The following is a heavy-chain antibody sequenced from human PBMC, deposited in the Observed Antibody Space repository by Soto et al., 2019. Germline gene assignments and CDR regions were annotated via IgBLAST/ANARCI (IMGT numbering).Heavy chain of an antibody. CDR3: ARATMEALRYFDWPFGEKNYYYGMDV. D-gene: IGHD3-9*01. V-gene: IGHV3-21*01. Sequence: EVQLVESGGGLVKPGGSLRLSCAASGFTFSSYSMNWVRQAPGKGLEWVSSISSSSSYIYYADSVKGRFTISRDNAKNSLDLQMNSLRAEDTAVYYCARATMEALRYFDWPFGEKNYYYGMDVWGQGTTVTVSS. CDR2: ISSSSSYI. J-gene: IGHJ6*02. CDR1: GFTFSSYS.